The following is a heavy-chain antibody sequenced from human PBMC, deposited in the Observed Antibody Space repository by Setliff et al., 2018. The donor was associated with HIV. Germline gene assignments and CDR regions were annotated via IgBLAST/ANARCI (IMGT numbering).Heavy chain of an antibody. CDR3: LRDGGSTRWNFLYYYGMDV. CDR1: GFSFNNYN. CDR2: ISSSGSSI. Sequence: GGSLRLSCAASGFSFNNYNMNWVRQAPGKGLEWISYISSSGSSIYYGDSVNGRFAISRDNAKNSLYLQMNSLRAEDTAVYYCLRDGGSTRWNFLYYYGMDVWGQGTTVTVSS. V-gene: IGHV3-48*04. D-gene: IGHD2-2*01. J-gene: IGHJ6*02.